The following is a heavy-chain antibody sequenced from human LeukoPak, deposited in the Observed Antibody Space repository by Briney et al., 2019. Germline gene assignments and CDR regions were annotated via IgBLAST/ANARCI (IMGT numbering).Heavy chain of an antibody. CDR3: AKDRSMVTTGSSDY. CDR2: ISWNSDSI. V-gene: IGHV3-9*01. J-gene: IGHJ4*02. CDR1: GFTFVDYA. D-gene: IGHD3-10*01. Sequence: PGGSLRLSCAASGFTFVDYAMHWVRQAPGKGLEWVPGISWNSDSIGYADSVRGRFTISRDNAKNSLYLQMNGLSVEDTALYYCAKDRSMVTTGSSDYWGQGTLVTVSS.